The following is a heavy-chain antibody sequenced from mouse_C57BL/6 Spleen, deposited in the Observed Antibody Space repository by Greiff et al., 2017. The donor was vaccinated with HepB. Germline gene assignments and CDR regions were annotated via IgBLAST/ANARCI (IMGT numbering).Heavy chain of an antibody. CDR2: IDPSDSYT. CDR3: ARRGTYYDYSWFAY. D-gene: IGHD2-4*01. J-gene: IGHJ3*01. Sequence: VQLQQPGAELVKPGASVKLSCKASGYTFTSYWMQWVKQRPGQGLEWIGEIDPSDSYTNYNQKFKGKATLTVDTSSSTAYMQLSSLTSEDSAVYYCARRGTYYDYSWFAYWGQGTLVTVSA. V-gene: IGHV1-50*01. CDR1: GYTFTSYW.